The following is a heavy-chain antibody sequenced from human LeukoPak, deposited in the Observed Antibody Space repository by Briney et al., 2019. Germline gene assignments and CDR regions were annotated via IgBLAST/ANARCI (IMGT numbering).Heavy chain of an antibody. Sequence: PSETLSLTCTVSSGSIKSYYWGWVRQPPGKGLEWIGRIYTTGATQYNPSLKSRGTMLIDTSTNQFSLNLTSMTAADTAVYYCGRQGYTASYYFLDFWSQGTLVAVS. J-gene: IGHJ4*02. D-gene: IGHD1-26*01. V-gene: IGHV4-4*07. CDR3: GRQGYTASYYFLDF. CDR1: SGSIKSYY. CDR2: IYTTGAT.